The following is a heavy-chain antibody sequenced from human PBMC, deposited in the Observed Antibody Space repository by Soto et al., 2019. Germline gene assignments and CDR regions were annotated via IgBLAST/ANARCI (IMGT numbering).Heavy chain of an antibody. V-gene: IGHV5-51*01. D-gene: IGHD3-10*01. CDR2: IYPGDSDT. Sequence: GEPLQISKKGAGYSFISYGVGWVRQIPGKGLEWMGIIYPGDSDTRYSPSFQGQVTISADKSISTAYLQWSSLKASDTAMYYCARLPSHYYGSGSYHYMDVWGKGTTVTVSS. CDR3: ARLPSHYYGSGSYHYMDV. CDR1: GYSFISYG. J-gene: IGHJ6*03.